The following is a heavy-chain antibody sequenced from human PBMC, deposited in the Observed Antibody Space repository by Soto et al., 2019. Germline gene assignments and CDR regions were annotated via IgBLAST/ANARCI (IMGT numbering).Heavy chain of an antibody. CDR2: ISAYNGNT. J-gene: IGHJ6*02. V-gene: IGHV1-18*01. D-gene: IGHD2-2*01. Sequence: ASVKLTWKASGYSITSYGISWLRQAPGKGLEWMGWISAYNGNTNYAQKLQGRVTMTTDTSTSTAYMELRSPRSDDTAVYYSVREGYCFSTSCRHYDYYGMDVWGQ. CDR3: VREGYCFSTSCRHYDYYGMDV. CDR1: GYSITSYG.